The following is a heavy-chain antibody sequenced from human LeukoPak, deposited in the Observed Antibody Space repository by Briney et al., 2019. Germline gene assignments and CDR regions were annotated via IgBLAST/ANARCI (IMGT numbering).Heavy chain of an antibody. CDR3: ARAFPFDDYGDPDAFDI. J-gene: IGHJ3*02. V-gene: IGHV4-30-4*08. CDR2: IYYSGST. CDR1: GVSMSSGAFY. D-gene: IGHD4-17*01. Sequence: SETLSLTCTVSGVSMSSGAFYWGWIRQHPRKGLEWIGNIYYSGSTYYNPSLKSRVTISVDRSKNQFSLKLTSVTAADTAVYYCARAFPFDDYGDPDAFDIWGQGTMVTVSS.